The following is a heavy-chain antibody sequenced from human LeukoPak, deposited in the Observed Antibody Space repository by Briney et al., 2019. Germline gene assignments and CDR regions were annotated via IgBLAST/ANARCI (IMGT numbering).Heavy chain of an antibody. D-gene: IGHD2-2*01. V-gene: IGHV1-69*13. Sequence: ASVKVSCKVSGYTLTELSMHWVRQAPGKGLEWMGGIIPIFGTANYAQKFQGRVTITADESTSTAYMELSSLRSEDTAVYYCARGSYCSSTSCYDAYGMDVWGQGTTVTVSS. CDR2: IIPIFGTA. CDR1: GYTLTELS. J-gene: IGHJ6*02. CDR3: ARGSYCSSTSCYDAYGMDV.